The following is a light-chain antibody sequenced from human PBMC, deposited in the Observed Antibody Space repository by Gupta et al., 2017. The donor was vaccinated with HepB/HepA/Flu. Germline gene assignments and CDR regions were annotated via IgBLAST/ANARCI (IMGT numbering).Light chain of an antibody. V-gene: IGLV2-14*01. J-gene: IGLJ1*01. Sequence: QSALTQPASVSGSPGQSITISCTGTSSDVGDYNYVSWFQQHPGKAPQLIIYEVSNRPSGVSNRFSGSKSGNTASLTISGLQAEDEADYYCSSFTSAATYVFGTGTKVTVL. CDR3: SSFTSAATYV. CDR1: SSDVGDYNY. CDR2: EVS.